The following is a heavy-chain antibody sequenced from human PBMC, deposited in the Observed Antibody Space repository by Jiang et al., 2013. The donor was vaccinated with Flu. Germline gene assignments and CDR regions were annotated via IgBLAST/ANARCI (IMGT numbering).Heavy chain of an antibody. Sequence: SGAEVKKPGASVKVSCKPSGHSFTSHSIHWLRQAPGRGLEWMGIINPSGGSTSYAQKFQGRVTMTRDTSTSTVYMELSSLRSEDTAVYYCARDQSYDFWSGYYTSTKNYYYYGMDVWGKGTTVTVSS. D-gene: IGHD3-3*01. CDR2: INPSGGST. CDR3: ARDQSYDFWSGYYTSTKNYYYYGMDV. V-gene: IGHV1-46*01. CDR1: GHSFTSHS. J-gene: IGHJ6*04.